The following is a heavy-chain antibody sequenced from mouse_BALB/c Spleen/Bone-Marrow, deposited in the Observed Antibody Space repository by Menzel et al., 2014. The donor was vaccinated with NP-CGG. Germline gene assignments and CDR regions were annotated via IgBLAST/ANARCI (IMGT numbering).Heavy chain of an antibody. CDR1: GSNIKDTY. V-gene: IGHV14-3*02. Sequence: EVQLQQSGAELVKPGASVKLSCTASGSNIKDTYMHWVKQRPEQGLEWIGRIDPANGNTKYDPKFQDKATITADTSSNTAYLQLSSLTSEDTAVYYCAMYYYGSSLFAYWGQGTLVTVSA. CDR2: IDPANGNT. D-gene: IGHD1-1*01. CDR3: AMYYYGSSLFAY. J-gene: IGHJ3*01.